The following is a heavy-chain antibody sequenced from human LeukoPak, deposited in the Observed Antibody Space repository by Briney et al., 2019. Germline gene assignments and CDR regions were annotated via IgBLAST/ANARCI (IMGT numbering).Heavy chain of an antibody. V-gene: IGHV3-30-3*01. Sequence: GRSLRLSCAASGFTFSSYAMHWVRQAPGKGLEWVAVISYDGSNKYYADSVKGRFTISRDNSKNTLYLQMNSPRAEGTAVYYCAKGYGSGSQWYFDLWGRGSLVTVSS. CDR2: ISYDGSNK. CDR3: AKGYGSGSQWYFDL. J-gene: IGHJ2*01. CDR1: GFTFSSYA. D-gene: IGHD3-10*01.